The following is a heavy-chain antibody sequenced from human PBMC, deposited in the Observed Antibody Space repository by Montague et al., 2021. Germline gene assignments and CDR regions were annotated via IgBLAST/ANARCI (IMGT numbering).Heavy chain of an antibody. CDR3: ARVGATVTAPFDF. V-gene: IGHV4-31*11. J-gene: IGHJ4*02. D-gene: IGHD4-17*01. Sequence: TLSLTCAVSGGSISSTAYYWSWIRQHPGKGLVWIRYLYYSRNSYSNPSLQSPVTISVDTSQNQLTLNLNSVTAAATSVYYCARVGATVTAPFDFWGQGTLVTVSS. CDR1: GGSISSTAYY. CDR2: LYYSRNS.